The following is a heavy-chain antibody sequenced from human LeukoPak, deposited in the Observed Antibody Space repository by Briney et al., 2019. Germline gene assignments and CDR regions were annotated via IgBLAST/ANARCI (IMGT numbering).Heavy chain of an antibody. CDR1: GFTFSSYA. CDR3: AKRVTSGCGYYLLGY. V-gene: IGHV3-23*01. J-gene: IGHJ4*02. CDR2: ISVSDNA. D-gene: IGHD3-3*01. Sequence: PGGSLRLSCAASGFTFSSYAMSWVRQAPGKGLEWVSAISVSDNAYYADSVKGRFTISRDNSKNTLYLQMNSLRAEDTAIYYCAKRVTSGCGYYLLGYWGQGTLVTVSS.